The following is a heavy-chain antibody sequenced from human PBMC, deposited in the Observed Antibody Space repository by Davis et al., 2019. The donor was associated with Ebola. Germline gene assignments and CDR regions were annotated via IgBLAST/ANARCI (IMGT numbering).Heavy chain of an antibody. CDR3: ARVGFYDTNGYSYYFDY. Sequence: LRLSCTASGGSVSSRDHYWGWIRQPPGKGLEWIGHIYNSGSTYYNPSLSGRLTISVDTSKNQFSLKLHSVTAADTAVYYCARVGFYDTNGYSYYFDYWGQGALVTVSS. CDR2: IYNSGST. V-gene: IGHV4-30-4*01. CDR1: GGSVSSRDHY. J-gene: IGHJ4*02. D-gene: IGHD3-22*01.